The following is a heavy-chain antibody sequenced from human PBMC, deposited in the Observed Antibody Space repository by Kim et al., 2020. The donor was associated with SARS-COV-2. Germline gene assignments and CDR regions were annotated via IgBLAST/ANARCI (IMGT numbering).Heavy chain of an antibody. V-gene: IGHV3-21*01. D-gene: IGHD2-15*01. CDR2: ISSGSSYI. Sequence: GGSLRLSCAASGFTFSGYTMNWVRQAPGKGLEWVSLISSGSSYIYYADSMKDRFTISRDNAKNSLYLQMDSLTVEDTAVYYCVRDGGGFCSGDRCYSNVGFDYWGPGTLVTVSS. J-gene: IGHJ4*02. CDR1: GFTFSGYT. CDR3: VRDGGGFCSGDRCYSNVGFDY.